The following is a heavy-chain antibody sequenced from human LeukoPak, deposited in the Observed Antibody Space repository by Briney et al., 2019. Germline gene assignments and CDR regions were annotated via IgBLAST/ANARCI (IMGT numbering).Heavy chain of an antibody. J-gene: IGHJ4*02. CDR1: GYTFTGYY. CDR2: INPNSGGT. D-gene: IGHD3-10*01. CDR3: ARETYDYGSGSLFHY. V-gene: IGHV1-2*06. Sequence: ASVKVSCKASGYTFTGYYMHWVRQAPGQGLEWMGRINPNSGGTNYAQKFQGRVTMTRDTSISTAYMELSRLRSDDTAVYYCARETYDYGSGSLFHYWGQGTLVTVSS.